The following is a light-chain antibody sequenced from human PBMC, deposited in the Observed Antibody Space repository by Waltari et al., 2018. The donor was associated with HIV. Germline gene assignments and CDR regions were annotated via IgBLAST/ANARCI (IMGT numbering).Light chain of an antibody. J-gene: IGKJ1*01. CDR2: GAS. V-gene: IGKV3-20*01. CDR3: QQYASSPWT. Sequence: EIVLTQSPGTLSFSPGKRATLSCRASQSVASSSLAWYQQKFGQAPRLLIYGASNRAGDTPDRFSCSGSGTDFTLTISRLEPEDVAVYYCQQYASSPWTFGQGTTVEI. CDR1: QSVASSS.